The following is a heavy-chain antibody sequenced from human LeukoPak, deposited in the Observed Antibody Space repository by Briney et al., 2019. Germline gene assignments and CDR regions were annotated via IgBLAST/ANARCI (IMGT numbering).Heavy chain of an antibody. CDR1: GGSISNYF. Sequence: SETLSLTYTVSGGSISNYFWNWIRQPAGKALEWIGRINSGGSTNYNPSLKSRVTMSLDTSKNQLPLRLSSVTAADTVVYYCARSGAFDLWGQGTMVTVSS. D-gene: IGHD3-10*01. J-gene: IGHJ3*01. CDR3: ARSGAFDL. V-gene: IGHV4-4*07. CDR2: INSGGST.